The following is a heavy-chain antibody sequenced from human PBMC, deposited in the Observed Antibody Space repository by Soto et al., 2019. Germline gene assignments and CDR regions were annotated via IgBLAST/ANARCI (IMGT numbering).Heavy chain of an antibody. CDR1: GGTFSSYT. V-gene: IGHV1-69*02. CDR3: ARVRSSSSLYYYYYMDV. J-gene: IGHJ6*03. CDR2: IIPILDIA. Sequence: QVQLVQSGAEVKKPGSSVKVSCKASGGTFSSYTISWVRQAPGQGLEWMRRIIPILDIANYAQKFQGRVTITADKSTSTAYMELSSLRSEDTAVYYCARVRSSSSLYYYYYMDVWGKGTTVTVSS. D-gene: IGHD6-6*01.